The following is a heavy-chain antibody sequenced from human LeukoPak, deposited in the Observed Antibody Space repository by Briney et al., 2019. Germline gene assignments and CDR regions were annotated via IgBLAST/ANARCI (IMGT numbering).Heavy chain of an antibody. CDR3: ANSVATIPGPDFDY. D-gene: IGHD5-12*01. V-gene: IGHV3-30*18. J-gene: IGHJ4*02. CDR2: ISYDGSNK. Sequence: GGSLRLSCAASGFTFSSYGMHWVRQAPGKGLEWVAVISYDGSNKYYADSVKGRFTISRDNSKNTLYLQMNSLRAEDTAVYYCANSVATIPGPDFDYWGQGTLVTVSS. CDR1: GFTFSSYG.